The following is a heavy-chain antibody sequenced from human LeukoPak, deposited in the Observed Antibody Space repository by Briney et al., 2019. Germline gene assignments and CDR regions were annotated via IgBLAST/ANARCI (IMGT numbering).Heavy chain of an antibody. V-gene: IGHV1-46*01. CDR1: GYTFTGYY. D-gene: IGHD3-16*01. J-gene: IGHJ5*02. Sequence: ASVKVSCKASGYTFTGYYMHWVRQAPGQGLEWMGIINPSGGSTSYAQKFQGRVTMTRGTSTSTVYMELSSLRSEDTAVYYCARNGGEVDDYDYVWGSSYSAPNWFDPWGQGTLVTVSS. CDR3: ARNGGEVDDYDYVWGSSYSAPNWFDP. CDR2: INPSGGST.